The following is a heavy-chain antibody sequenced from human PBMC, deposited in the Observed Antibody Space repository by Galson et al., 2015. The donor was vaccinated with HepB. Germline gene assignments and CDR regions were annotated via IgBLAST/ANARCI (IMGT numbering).Heavy chain of an antibody. V-gene: IGHV6-1*01. CDR1: GDSVSSNSAA. CDR2: TYYRSKWYN. CDR3: ARGSAGIAAADNWFDP. D-gene: IGHD6-13*01. Sequence: CAISGDSVSSNSAAWNWIRQSPSRGLEWLGRTYYRSKWYNDYAVSVKSRITINPDTSKNQFSLQLNSVTPEDTAVYYCARGSAGIAAADNWFDPWGQGTLVTVSS. J-gene: IGHJ5*02.